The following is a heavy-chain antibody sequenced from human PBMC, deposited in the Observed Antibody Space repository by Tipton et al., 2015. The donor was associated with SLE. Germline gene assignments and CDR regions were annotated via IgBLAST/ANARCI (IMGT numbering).Heavy chain of an antibody. V-gene: IGHV4-34*01. CDR2: INHSGST. CDR3: ARADRGSSSRKGAFGY. Sequence: TLSLTCTVSGGSISSYYWSWIRQPPGKGLEWIGEINHSGSTNYNPSLKSRVTISVDTSKNQFSLKLSSVTAADTAVYYCARADRGSSSRKGAFGYWGQGTLVTVSS. D-gene: IGHD6-6*01. CDR1: GGSISSYY. J-gene: IGHJ4*02.